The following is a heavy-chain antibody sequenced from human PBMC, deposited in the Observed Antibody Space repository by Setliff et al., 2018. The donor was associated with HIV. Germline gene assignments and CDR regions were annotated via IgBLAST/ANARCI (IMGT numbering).Heavy chain of an antibody. CDR2: IYYSGST. CDR1: GGSIRSSSFY. D-gene: IGHD6-19*01. Sequence: SETLSLTCTVSGGSIRSSSFYWGWIRQPPGKGLEWIGSIYYSGSTYYNSSLKSRVTISIDTSKNQFSLRLTFLAAADTAVYFCARANLYSSGPLDYWGQGRLVTVSS. J-gene: IGHJ4*02. CDR3: ARANLYSSGPLDY. V-gene: IGHV4-39*07.